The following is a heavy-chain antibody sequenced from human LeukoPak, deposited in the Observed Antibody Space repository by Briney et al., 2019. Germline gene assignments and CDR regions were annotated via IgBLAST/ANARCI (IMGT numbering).Heavy chain of an antibody. V-gene: IGHV3-11*01. CDR1: GFTFSDYY. CDR2: ISSSGSTI. J-gene: IGHJ5*02. CDR3: AKKYNTGLDP. D-gene: IGHD1-14*01. Sequence: GGSLRLSCAASGFTFSDYYMSWIRQAPGKGLEWVSYISSSGSTIYYADSVKGRFTISRDNSKNTLYLQMNSLRAEDTAVYYCAKKYNTGLDPWGQGTLVTVSS.